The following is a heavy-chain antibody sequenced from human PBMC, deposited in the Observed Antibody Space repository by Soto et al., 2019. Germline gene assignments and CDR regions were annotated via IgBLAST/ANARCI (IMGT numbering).Heavy chain of an antibody. D-gene: IGHD4-17*01. V-gene: IGHV4-59*01. Sequence: QVQLQESGPRLVKPSETLSLTCTVSGGSISPYYWSWIRHSPGKGLEGLGSIFYSGTADYNPSLKTRVTLSLDTSTNQFSLELTSVTAADTAVYYCARQPEYSDYGYFFYVWGQGTLVTVSS. CDR2: IFYSGTA. CDR1: GGSISPYY. J-gene: IGHJ4*02. CDR3: ARQPEYSDYGYFFYV.